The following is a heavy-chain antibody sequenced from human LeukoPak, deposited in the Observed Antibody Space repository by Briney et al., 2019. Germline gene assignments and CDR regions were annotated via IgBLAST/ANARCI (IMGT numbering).Heavy chain of an antibody. V-gene: IGHV3-53*01. Sequence: SGGSLRLSCAASGFTVSSNYMSWVRQAPGKGLEWVSVIYSGGSTYYADSVKGRFTISRDNSKNTLYLQMNSLRAEDTAVCYCARDLRYYDSSGYLDYWGQGTLVTVSS. CDR3: ARDLRYYDSSGYLDY. CDR2: IYSGGST. D-gene: IGHD3-22*01. CDR1: GFTVSSNY. J-gene: IGHJ4*02.